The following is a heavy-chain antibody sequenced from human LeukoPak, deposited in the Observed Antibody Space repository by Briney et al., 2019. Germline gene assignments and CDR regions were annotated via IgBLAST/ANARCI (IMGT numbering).Heavy chain of an antibody. Sequence: GASVKVSCKASGGTFSSYAISWVRQAPGRGLEWMGGIIPIFGTANYAQKFQGRVTITADESTSTAYMELSSLRSEDTAMYYCARWYGDYSYFDYWGQGTLVTVSS. J-gene: IGHJ4*02. D-gene: IGHD4-17*01. CDR1: GGTFSSYA. CDR2: IIPIFGTA. CDR3: ARWYGDYSYFDY. V-gene: IGHV1-69*13.